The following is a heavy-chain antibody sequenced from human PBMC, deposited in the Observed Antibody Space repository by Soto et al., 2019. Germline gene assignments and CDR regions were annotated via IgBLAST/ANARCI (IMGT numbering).Heavy chain of an antibody. CDR2: IYSGGSA. V-gene: IGHV4-39*01. CDR3: GRHRRGTGWSTFDP. J-gene: IGHJ5*02. CDR1: GGSISSDYYY. Sequence: QLQLQESGPGLVKPSETLSLTCTVSGGSISSDYYYWGWLRQPPGKGLEWIGSIYSGGSAYYNPSLKSRVTISVDTSKNQFSLRLNSVTAADAAVYYCGRHRRGTGWSTFDPWGQGTLVTVSS. D-gene: IGHD6-19*01.